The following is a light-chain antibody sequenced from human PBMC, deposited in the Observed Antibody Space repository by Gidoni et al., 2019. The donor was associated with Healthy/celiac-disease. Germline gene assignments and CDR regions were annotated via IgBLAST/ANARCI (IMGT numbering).Light chain of an antibody. V-gene: IGLV2-8*01. Sequence: QSALTQPPSAPGSPGQSVTISCTGTSSDVGNYNYVSWYQQHPGKAPKLLIYEVTKRPSGVPDRFSGSKSGNTASLTVSGLQAEDEADYYCSSYAGSNNFVFGTGTEVTVL. CDR1: SSDVGNYNY. J-gene: IGLJ1*01. CDR2: EVT. CDR3: SSYAGSNNFV.